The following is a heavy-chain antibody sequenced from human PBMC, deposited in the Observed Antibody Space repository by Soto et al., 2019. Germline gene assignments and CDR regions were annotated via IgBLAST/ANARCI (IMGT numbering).Heavy chain of an antibody. CDR3: AYNRESSARHVAF. CDR2: IKSEANGGTT. D-gene: IGHD1-20*01. CDR1: GFSFSNAW. V-gene: IGHV3-15*07. J-gene: IGHJ4*02. Sequence: EVQLVESGGGLVKPGGSLRLSCAASGFSFSNAWMKWVRQAPGKGLEWVGRIKSEANGGTTEHAAAVTGSFIISREDSNTRLLLQMDSLITEASAVYYCAYNRESSARHVAFWGQGPLVNVS.